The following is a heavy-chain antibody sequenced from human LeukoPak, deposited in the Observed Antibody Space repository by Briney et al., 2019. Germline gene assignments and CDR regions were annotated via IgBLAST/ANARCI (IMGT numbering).Heavy chain of an antibody. J-gene: IGHJ6*02. D-gene: IGHD3-22*01. CDR1: GGSISSYY. Sequence: NPSETLSLTCTVSGGSISSYYWSWIRQPPGKGLEWIGYIYYSGSTNYNPSLKSRVTISVDTSKNQFSLKPSSVTAADTAVYYCARAPREYDGSGYLYYYYYYGMDVWGQGTTVTVSS. CDR2: IYYSGST. CDR3: ARAPREYDGSGYLYYYYYYGMDV. V-gene: IGHV4-59*01.